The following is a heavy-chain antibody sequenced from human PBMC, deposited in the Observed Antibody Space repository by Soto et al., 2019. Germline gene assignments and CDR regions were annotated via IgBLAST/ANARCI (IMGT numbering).Heavy chain of an antibody. CDR2: IYHSGST. J-gene: IGHJ5*02. CDR1: GGSISSCGYS. V-gene: IGHV4-30-2*01. CDR3: ARVPDR. Sequence: TLSLTCAVSGGSISSCGYSWSWIRQPPGKGLEWIGYIYHSGSTYYNPSLKSRVTISVDRSKNQFSLKLSSVTAADTAVYYCARVPDRWGQGTLVTASS. D-gene: IGHD2-2*01.